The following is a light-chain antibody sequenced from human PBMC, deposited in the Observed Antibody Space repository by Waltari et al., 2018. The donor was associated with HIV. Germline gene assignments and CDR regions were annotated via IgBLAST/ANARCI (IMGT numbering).Light chain of an antibody. V-gene: IGLV1-40*01. Sequence: QSVLTQPPSVSGAPGQRVTISCTGGSSNTGAGPDVHGYQQLPGTAPKLLIHDNINRPSGVPDRFSGSRTGTSASLDITGLQAEDEADYYCQSYDTRLSAWVFGGGTKLTVL. CDR2: DNI. CDR3: QSYDTRLSAWV. J-gene: IGLJ3*02. CDR1: SSNTGAGPD.